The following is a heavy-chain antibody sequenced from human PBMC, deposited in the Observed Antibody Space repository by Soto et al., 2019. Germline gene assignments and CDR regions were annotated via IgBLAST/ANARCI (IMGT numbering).Heavy chain of an antibody. CDR2: IIPIFGTA. J-gene: IGHJ6*02. Sequence: QVQLVQSGAELKKPGSSVKVSCKAPGGTFSSYAISWVRQAPGQGPDWMGGIIPIFGTAKYAQKFQGRVTITADESTSTGYMELSSLRSEDTAVYYCSRSQGGSSSLDIYYYYYYGMDVWGQGTTVTVSS. V-gene: IGHV1-69*01. D-gene: IGHD2-15*01. CDR3: SRSQGGSSSLDIYYYYYYGMDV. CDR1: GGTFSSYA.